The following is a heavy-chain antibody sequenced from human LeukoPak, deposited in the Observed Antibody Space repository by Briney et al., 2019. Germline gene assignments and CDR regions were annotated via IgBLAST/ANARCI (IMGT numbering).Heavy chain of an antibody. CDR2: ISGSGGST. CDR1: GFTFSSYA. J-gene: IGHJ3*02. CDR3: AKPSESSGPTPDAFDI. Sequence: GGSLRLSCAASGFTFSSYAMSWVRQAPGKGLEWVSAISGSGGSTYYADSVKGRFTISRDNSKNTLYLQMNSLRAEDTAVYYCAKPSESSGPTPDAFDIWGQGTMVTVSS. V-gene: IGHV3-23*01. D-gene: IGHD3-22*01.